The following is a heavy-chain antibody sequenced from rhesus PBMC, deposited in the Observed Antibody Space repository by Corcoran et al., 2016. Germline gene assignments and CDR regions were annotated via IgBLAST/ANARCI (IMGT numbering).Heavy chain of an antibody. J-gene: IGHJ4*01. Sequence: EVQLVQSGAEVKRPGESLTLSCKPSGYSFTSYWLSWVRQLPGKGLEWMGEIDPSDSDTRYSQSFQGQVTISADKSISTAYLQWSSLKASDTATYYCAKGYSGYKTHFDYWGQGVLVTVSS. CDR2: IDPSDSDT. V-gene: IGHV5-20*02. CDR1: GYSFTSYW. CDR3: AKGYSGYKTHFDY. D-gene: IGHD5-24*01.